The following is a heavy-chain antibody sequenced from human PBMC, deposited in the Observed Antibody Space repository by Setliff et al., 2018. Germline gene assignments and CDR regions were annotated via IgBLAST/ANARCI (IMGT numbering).Heavy chain of an antibody. CDR1: GYTFARYY. Sequence: ASVKVSCKASGYTFARYYMHWVRQAPGQGLEWMGIINPSGGSTSYAQKFQGRVTMTRDTSTSTVYMELSSLRSEDTAVYYCARGGIGFSEITIFGVALYWFDPWGQGTLVTVSS. J-gene: IGHJ5*02. CDR2: INPSGGST. CDR3: ARGGIGFSEITIFGVALYWFDP. D-gene: IGHD3-3*01. V-gene: IGHV1-46*01.